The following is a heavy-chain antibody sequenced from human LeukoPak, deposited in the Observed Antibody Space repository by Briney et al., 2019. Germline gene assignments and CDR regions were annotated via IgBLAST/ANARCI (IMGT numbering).Heavy chain of an antibody. CDR2: VNESGGT. Sequence: SETLSLTCAVYIDSFSNYHWNWIRQTPAKGMEWIGEVNESGGTNISPSLRSRVTMSIDTSKNQFSLKLSSITAADTAVYYCARDAKYYYGSRTYFFFEYWGQGTPLTVSS. CDR3: ARDAKYYYGSRTYFFFEY. CDR1: IDSFSNYH. J-gene: IGHJ4*02. V-gene: IGHV4-34*01. D-gene: IGHD3-10*01.